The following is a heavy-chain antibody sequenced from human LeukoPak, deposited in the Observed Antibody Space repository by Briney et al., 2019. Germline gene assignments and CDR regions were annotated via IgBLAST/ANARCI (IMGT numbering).Heavy chain of an antibody. CDR3: TRNYKRGWFDP. Sequence: SETLSLTCTVSGGSISSDYWSWIRQPPGKGLEWIGRIYTSGTTNYNPSLESRVTISLDTSKNQFSLKLTSVTAADTAVYYCTRNYKRGWFDPWGQGTLVTVSS. D-gene: IGHD3-10*01. V-gene: IGHV4-4*08. CDR1: GGSISSDY. CDR2: IYTSGTT. J-gene: IGHJ5*02.